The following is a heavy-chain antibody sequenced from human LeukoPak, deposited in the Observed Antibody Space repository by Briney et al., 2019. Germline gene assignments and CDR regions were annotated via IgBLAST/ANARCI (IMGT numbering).Heavy chain of an antibody. CDR3: ARAESMALYFHY. D-gene: IGHD1-14*01. CDR1: GYTFTDFG. V-gene: IGHV1-18*01. J-gene: IGHJ1*01. Sequence: AASVKVSCKASGYTFTDFGCIWVRQAPGQGLEWMGWVSTYNGDTDYAKKFQDRVTTTTESSTQTTFMELRNLRSDDTAVYCGARAESMALYFHYWRQGTLVSVSS. CDR2: VSTYNGDT.